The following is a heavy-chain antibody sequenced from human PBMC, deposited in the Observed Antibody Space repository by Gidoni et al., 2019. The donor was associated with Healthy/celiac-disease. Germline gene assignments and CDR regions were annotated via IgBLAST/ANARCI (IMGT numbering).Heavy chain of an antibody. Sequence: QVQLQQWGAGLLKPSETLSLTCAVYGGSFSGYYWSWIRQPPGKGLEWIGEINHSGSTNYHPSLKSRVTISVDTSKNQFSLKLSSVTAADTAVYYGARGFGPTGTTSFGNYYYYYMDVWGKGTTVTVSS. V-gene: IGHV4-34*01. CDR1: GGSFSGYY. J-gene: IGHJ6*03. CDR3: ARGFGPTGTTSFGNYYYYYMDV. CDR2: INHSGST. D-gene: IGHD1-7*01.